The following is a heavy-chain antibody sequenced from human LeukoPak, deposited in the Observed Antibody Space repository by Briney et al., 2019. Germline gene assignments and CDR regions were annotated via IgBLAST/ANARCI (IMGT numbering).Heavy chain of an antibody. J-gene: IGHJ6*03. CDR1: GGSISSTVYY. V-gene: IGHV4-39*02. CDR3: AREYSSSSFLGYYYYMDV. CDR2: VSDSGGT. D-gene: IGHD6-6*01. Sequence: PSETLSLTCTVSGGSISSTVYYWGWIRQPPGKGLEWIGSVSDSGGTYYNPSLRSRVTISVDTSKNQFSLQLTSVTAADTAVYYCAREYSSSSFLGYYYYMDVWGKGTTVTVSS.